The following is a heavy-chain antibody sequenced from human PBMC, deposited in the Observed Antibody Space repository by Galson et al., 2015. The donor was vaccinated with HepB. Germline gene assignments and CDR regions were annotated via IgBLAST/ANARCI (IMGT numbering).Heavy chain of an antibody. V-gene: IGHV5-51*01. J-gene: IGHJ4*02. CDR2: IYPGDSDT. D-gene: IGHD6-13*01. CDR1: GYSFTSYW. Sequence: SGAEVKKPGESLQISCKGSGYSFTSYWIGWVRQMPGKGLEWMGIIYPGDSDTRYSPSFQGQVTISADKSISTAYLQWSSLKASDTAMYYCARRDSSSWYRRDFDYWGQGTLVTVSS. CDR3: ARRDSSSWYRRDFDY.